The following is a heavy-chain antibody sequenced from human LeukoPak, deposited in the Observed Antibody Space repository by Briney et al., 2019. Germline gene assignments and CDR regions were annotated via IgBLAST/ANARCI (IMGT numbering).Heavy chain of an antibody. V-gene: IGHV3-7*01. CDR3: AREGVSAGAYTYAFVI. D-gene: IGHD3-10*01. CDR1: GFTFSSYW. CDR2: IKQDGSEK. Sequence: GGSLRLSCAASGFTFSSYWMSWVRQAPGKGLEWVANIKQDGSEKYYVDSVKGRFTISRDNAKNSLYLQMNSLRAEDTAVYYCAREGVSAGAYTYAFVIWGQGTMVTVSS. J-gene: IGHJ3*02.